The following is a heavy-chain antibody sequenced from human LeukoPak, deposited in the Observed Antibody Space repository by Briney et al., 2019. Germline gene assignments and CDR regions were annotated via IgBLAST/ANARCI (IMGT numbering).Heavy chain of an antibody. CDR1: GGTFSSYA. Sequence: SVKVSCKASGGTFSSYAISWVRQAPGQGLEWMGGIIPIFGTANYAQKFQGRVTITADESTSTAYMELSSLRSEDTAVYYCARSRVYGSGGSWFDPWGQGTLVTVSS. CDR2: IIPIFGTA. D-gene: IGHD3-10*01. J-gene: IGHJ5*02. CDR3: ARSRVYGSGGSWFDP. V-gene: IGHV1-69*13.